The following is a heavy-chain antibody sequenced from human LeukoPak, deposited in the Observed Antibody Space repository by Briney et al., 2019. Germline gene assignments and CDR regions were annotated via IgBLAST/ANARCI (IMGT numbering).Heavy chain of an antibody. CDR2: IYYSGNT. D-gene: IGHD3-22*01. J-gene: IGHJ3*02. CDR1: GGSFSSYY. Sequence: SETLSLTCTVSGGSFSSYYWSWIRQPPGKGLEWIGYIYYSGNTNYNPSLKSRVTISVDTSKNQFSLKLSSVTAADTAVYYCAREGYYDSSGYYHHDAFDIWGQGTMVTVSS. CDR3: AREGYYDSSGYYHHDAFDI. V-gene: IGHV4-59*01.